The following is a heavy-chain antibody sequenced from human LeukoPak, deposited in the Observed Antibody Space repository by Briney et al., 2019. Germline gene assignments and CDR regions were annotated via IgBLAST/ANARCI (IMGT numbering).Heavy chain of an antibody. CDR2: LYSGGYT. CDR1: GFTLSSNY. D-gene: IGHD4-17*01. J-gene: IGHJ5*02. CDR3: ARRADDYGDYHWFDP. Sequence: GGSLRLSCVASGFTLSSNYMSWVRQAPGKGLEWVSILYSGGYTYYSDSVKGRFTISRDNSKNTLYLQMDSLRAEDTAMYYCARRADDYGDYHWFDPWGQGTLVTVSS. V-gene: IGHV3-53*01.